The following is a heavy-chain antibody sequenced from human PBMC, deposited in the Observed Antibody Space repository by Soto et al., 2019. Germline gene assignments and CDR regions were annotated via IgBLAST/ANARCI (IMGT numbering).Heavy chain of an antibody. J-gene: IGHJ4*02. CDR2: ISGSGGST. V-gene: IGHV3-23*01. CDR3: AKKHYYDSSEPSPMDY. CDR1: GFTFSSYA. D-gene: IGHD3-22*01. Sequence: GGSLRLSCAASGFTFSSYAMSWVRQAPGKGLEWVSAISGSGGSTYYADSVKGRFTISRDNSKNTLYLQMNSLRAEDTAVYYCAKKHYYDSSEPSPMDYWGQGTLVTVSS.